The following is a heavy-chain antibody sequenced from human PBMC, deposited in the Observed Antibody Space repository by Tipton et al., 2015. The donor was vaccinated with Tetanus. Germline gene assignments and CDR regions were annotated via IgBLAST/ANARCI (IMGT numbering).Heavy chain of an antibody. J-gene: IGHJ5*02. CDR1: GGSISTSGFY. Sequence: TLSLTCTVSGGSISTSGFYWGWIRQPPGKGLEWIASIYFEGSTYYSPSLKSRVTIAVDTAQNLFSLRLTSVTAADTAVYYCARHLYGYWFDPWGQGALVTVSS. CDR3: ARHLYGYWFDP. V-gene: IGHV4-39*01. CDR2: IYFEGST. D-gene: IGHD3-10*01.